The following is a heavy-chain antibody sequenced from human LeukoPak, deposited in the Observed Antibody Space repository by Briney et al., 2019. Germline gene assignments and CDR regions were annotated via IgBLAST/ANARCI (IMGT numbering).Heavy chain of an antibody. V-gene: IGHV3-7*04. J-gene: IGHJ3*02. D-gene: IGHD6-13*01. CDR1: GFTFSGYW. CDR3: ARDWQWQQLDGDAFDI. Sequence: PGGSLRLSCAASGFTFSGYWMSWVRQAPGKGLEWGANIKQDGSEKYYVDSVKGRFTISRDNAKNSLFLQMNSLRAEDTAVYYCARDWQWQQLDGDAFDIWGQGTMVAVSS. CDR2: IKQDGSEK.